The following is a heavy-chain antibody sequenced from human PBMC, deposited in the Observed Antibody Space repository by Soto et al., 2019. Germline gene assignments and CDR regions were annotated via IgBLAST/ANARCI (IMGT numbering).Heavy chain of an antibody. J-gene: IGHJ4*02. CDR3: VRSSQSTVTTCDY. D-gene: IGHD4-17*01. V-gene: IGHV4-31*03. Sequence: QVQLQESGPGLVKPSQTLSLTCTVSGGSISSGGYYWSWIRQHPGKGLEWIGYIYYSGSTYYNPSLKSRVTISVDTSKNPFSLKLSSVTAADTAVYYCVRSSQSTVTTCDYWGQGTLVTVSS. CDR2: IYYSGST. CDR1: GGSISSGGYY.